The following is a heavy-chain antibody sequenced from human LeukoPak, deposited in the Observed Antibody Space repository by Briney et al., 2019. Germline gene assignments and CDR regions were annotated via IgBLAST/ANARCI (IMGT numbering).Heavy chain of an antibody. CDR3: ARGLARTSMVTRGGVRFDY. CDR2: MNPNSGNT. Sequence: GASVKVSCKASGYTFTSYGISWVRQAPGQGLEWMGWMNPNSGNTGYAQKFQGRVTMTRNTSISTANMELSSLRSEDTAVYYCARGLARTSMVTRGGVRFDYWGQGTLVTVSS. V-gene: IGHV1-8*02. CDR1: GYTFTSYG. D-gene: IGHD5-18*01. J-gene: IGHJ4*02.